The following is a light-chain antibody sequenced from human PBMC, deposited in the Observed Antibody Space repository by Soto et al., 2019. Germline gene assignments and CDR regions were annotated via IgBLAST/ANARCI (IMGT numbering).Light chain of an antibody. CDR3: QSYASSLSTGFV. J-gene: IGLJ1*01. V-gene: IGLV1-40*01. CDR1: SSNIGAGYD. CDR2: AND. Sequence: QPVLTQPPSVSGAPGQGVSISCTGSSSNIGAGYDVHWYQQLPGKAPTLLIYANDNRPSGVPDRFSGSKSGTSASLAITGLRAEDEADYYCQSYASSLSTGFVFGTGTKVTVL.